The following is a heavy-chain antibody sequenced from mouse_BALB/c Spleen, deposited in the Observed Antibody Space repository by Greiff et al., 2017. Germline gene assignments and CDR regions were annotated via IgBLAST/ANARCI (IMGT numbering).Heavy chain of an antibody. CDR1: GFTFSSYA. J-gene: IGHJ4*01. CDR3: ARGAYYGNFYAMDY. D-gene: IGHD2-10*01. Sequence: EVMLVESGGDLVKPGGSLKLSCAASGFTFSSYAMSWVRQTPEKRLEWVASISSGGSTYYPDSVKGRFTISRDNARNILYLQMSSLRSEDTAMYYCARGAYYGNFYAMDYWGQGTSVTVSS. V-gene: IGHV5-6-5*01. CDR2: ISSGGST.